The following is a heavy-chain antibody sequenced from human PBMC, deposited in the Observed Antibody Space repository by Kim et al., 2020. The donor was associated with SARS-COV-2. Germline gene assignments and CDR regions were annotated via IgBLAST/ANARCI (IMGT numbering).Heavy chain of an antibody. D-gene: IGHD6-13*01. Sequence: YADSGKGQFTISRDNAKNSLYLQMNSLRAEDTAVYYCASGYSSSWPTIDYWGQGTLVTVSS. CDR3: ASGYSSSWPTIDY. V-gene: IGHV3-11*06. J-gene: IGHJ4*02.